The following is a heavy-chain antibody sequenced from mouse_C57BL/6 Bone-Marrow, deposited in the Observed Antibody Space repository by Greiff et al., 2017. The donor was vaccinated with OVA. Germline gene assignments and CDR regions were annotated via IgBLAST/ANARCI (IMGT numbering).Heavy chain of an antibody. CDR3: AREDSLRRYYAMDY. CDR2: IDPNSGGT. Sequence: QVQLKESGAELVKPGASVKLSCKASGYTFTSYWMHWVKQRPGRGLEWIGRIDPNSGGTKYNEKFKSKATLTVDKPSSTAYMQLSSLTSEDSAVYYCAREDSLRRYYAMDYWGQGTSVTVSS. V-gene: IGHV1-72*01. CDR1: GYTFTSYW. J-gene: IGHJ4*01. D-gene: IGHD2-12*01.